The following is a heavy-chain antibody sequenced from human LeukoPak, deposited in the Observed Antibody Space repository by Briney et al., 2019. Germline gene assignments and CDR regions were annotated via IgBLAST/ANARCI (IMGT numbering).Heavy chain of an antibody. CDR1: GFTFSSYA. CDR2: ISGSGGST. Sequence: GGSLRLSCAASGFTFSSYAMSWVRQAPGKGLEWVSAISGSGGSTYYADSVKGRFTISRDNSKNTLYLQMNSLRAEDTAVYYCAKGLCSSTSCYAIKDFQSEGDYWGQGTLVTVSS. J-gene: IGHJ4*02. D-gene: IGHD2-2*01. V-gene: IGHV3-23*01. CDR3: AKGLCSSTSCYAIKDFQSEGDY.